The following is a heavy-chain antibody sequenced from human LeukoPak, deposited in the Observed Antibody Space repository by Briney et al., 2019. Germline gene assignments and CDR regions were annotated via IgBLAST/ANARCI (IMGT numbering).Heavy chain of an antibody. CDR2: IKQDGSGE. CDR1: GFTFSHDW. D-gene: IGHD1-20*01. CDR3: ARDHYNWTPDQGYKVFDY. J-gene: IGHJ4*02. V-gene: IGHV3-7*01. Sequence: GSLRLSCAASGFTFSHDWMSWVRQAPGKGPEWVASIKQDGSGEHYVDSVKGRFTISRDNAKNSLYLQMNSLRAEDTAVYYCARDHYNWTPDQGYKVFDYWGQGSLVTVSS.